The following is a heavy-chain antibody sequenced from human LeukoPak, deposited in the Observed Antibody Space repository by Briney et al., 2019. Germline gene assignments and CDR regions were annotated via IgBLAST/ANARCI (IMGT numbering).Heavy chain of an antibody. D-gene: IGHD2-2*01. CDR3: ARICSGTDCLISA. Sequence: GGSLRLSCEGSAFIFSGHWMNWVRQTPGKGLEWVASIKEDGSERQYVDSVKGRFTISRDNVESTVHLQMSSLRAEDTAVYYCARICSGTDCLISAWGQGTLVTVSS. J-gene: IGHJ4*02. CDR2: IKEDGSER. V-gene: IGHV3-7*01. CDR1: AFIFSGHW.